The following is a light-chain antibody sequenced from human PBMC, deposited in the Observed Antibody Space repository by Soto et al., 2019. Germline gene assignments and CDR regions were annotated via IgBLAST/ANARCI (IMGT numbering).Light chain of an antibody. CDR3: QQSYRPLT. V-gene: IGKV1-39*01. J-gene: IGKJ4*01. CDR1: QSISSY. Sequence: DIQMTQSPSSLSASVGDRVTITCRASQSISSYLNWYQQKPGKASKLLIYAASSLQSGVPSRFSGSGSATDFTLNISSLQPEDFATYYCQQSYRPLTFGGGTKVEIK. CDR2: AAS.